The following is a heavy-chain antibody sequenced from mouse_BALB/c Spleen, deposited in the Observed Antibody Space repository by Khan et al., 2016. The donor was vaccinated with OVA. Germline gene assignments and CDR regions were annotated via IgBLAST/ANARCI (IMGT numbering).Heavy chain of an antibody. V-gene: IGHV1-77*01. CDR3: ARSYYGSSYFDY. Sequence: VQLVESGPELVKPGASVTMSCKASGYTFTDYVISWVKQRTGQGLEWIGEIYPGSGSTYYNEKFEGKATLTADKSSNTAYMQLSSLTSEDSAVYFCARSYYGSSYFDYWGQGTTLTVSS. J-gene: IGHJ2*01. D-gene: IGHD1-1*01. CDR2: IYPGSGST. CDR1: GYTFTDYV.